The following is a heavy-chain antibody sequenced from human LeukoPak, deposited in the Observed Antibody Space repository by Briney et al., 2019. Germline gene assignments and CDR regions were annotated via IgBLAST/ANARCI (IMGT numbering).Heavy chain of an antibody. CDR3: ATVRSYNWNGGGWFDP. CDR1: GYTLTELS. D-gene: IGHD1-1*01. Sequence: ASVKVSCKFSGYTLTELSMHWVRQAPGKGREWMGGFDPEDGETIYAQKFQGRVTMTEDTSTDTAYMELSSLRSEDTAVYYCATVRSYNWNGGGWFDPWGQGTLVTVSS. CDR2: FDPEDGET. J-gene: IGHJ5*02. V-gene: IGHV1-24*01.